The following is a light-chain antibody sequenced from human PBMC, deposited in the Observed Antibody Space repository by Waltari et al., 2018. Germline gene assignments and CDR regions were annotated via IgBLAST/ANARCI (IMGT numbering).Light chain of an antibody. Sequence: EIVMTQSPATLSVSPGERVTLSCRASQSVRRNLAWYQQKPGQGPRLRIYDGSTRAPGIPARFSGSGSGTDFTLTISSLQSEDFAIYYCHQSDDWPPYSFGQGTKLEIK. CDR2: DGS. J-gene: IGKJ2*03. CDR1: QSVRRN. CDR3: HQSDDWPPYS. V-gene: IGKV3-15*01.